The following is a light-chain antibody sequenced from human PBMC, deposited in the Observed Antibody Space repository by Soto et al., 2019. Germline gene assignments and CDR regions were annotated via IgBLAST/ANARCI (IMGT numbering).Light chain of an antibody. CDR3: QQRNSYSLT. CDR1: QGISSY. J-gene: IGKJ5*01. V-gene: IGKV1-9*01. CDR2: TAS. Sequence: DIQLTQSPCFLSASVGGRVTITCRASQGISSYLASYQQQPANAPNLLLHTASTLQSGVPSRFSGSGSGTEFTLTTSSLQHEDYATYYCQQRNSYSLTFGQGTRLEIK.